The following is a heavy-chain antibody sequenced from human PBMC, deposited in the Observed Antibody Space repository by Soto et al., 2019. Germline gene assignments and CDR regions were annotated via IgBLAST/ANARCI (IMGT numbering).Heavy chain of an antibody. CDR3: ARDKGAYGSGSYGMDV. CDR1: GFTFSSYD. CDR2: IGTAGDT. Sequence: GGSLRLSCAASGFTFSSYDMHWVRQATGKGLEWVSAIGTAGDTYYPGSVKGRFTISRENAKNSLYLQMNSLRAGDTAVYYCARDKGAYGSGSYGMDVWGQGTKVTVSS. J-gene: IGHJ6*02. D-gene: IGHD3-10*01. V-gene: IGHV3-13*01.